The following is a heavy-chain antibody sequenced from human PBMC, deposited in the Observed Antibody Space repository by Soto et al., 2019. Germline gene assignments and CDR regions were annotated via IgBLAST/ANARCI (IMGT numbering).Heavy chain of an antibody. Sequence: QVQLVQSGAEVKKPGASVKVSCRASGYTFTNDAMHWVRQAPGQRLEWMGWINAGNGNTKYSQKFQGRVTITRDTSASTAYMELSSLRSEDTAVYYCARDLGGWPDYWGQGTLVTVSS. CDR1: GYTFTNDA. J-gene: IGHJ4*02. CDR3: ARDLGGWPDY. CDR2: INAGNGNT. D-gene: IGHD2-15*01. V-gene: IGHV1-3*01.